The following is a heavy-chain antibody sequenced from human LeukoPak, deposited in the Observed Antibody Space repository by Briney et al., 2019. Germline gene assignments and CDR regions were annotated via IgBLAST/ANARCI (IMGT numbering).Heavy chain of an antibody. V-gene: IGHV5-51*01. D-gene: IGHD2-2*01. Sequence: GKSLKISCKGSGYSFTSYWIGWVRQMPGKGLEWMGIIYPGDSDTRYSPSFQGQVTISADKSISTAYLQWSSLKASDTAMYYCARRGYCSSTSCYWYYFDYWGQGTLVTVSS. CDR2: IYPGDSDT. J-gene: IGHJ4*02. CDR1: GYSFTSYW. CDR3: ARRGYCSSTSCYWYYFDY.